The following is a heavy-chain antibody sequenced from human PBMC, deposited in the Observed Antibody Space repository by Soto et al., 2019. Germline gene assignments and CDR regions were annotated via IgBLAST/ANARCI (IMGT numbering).Heavy chain of an antibody. CDR3: ARDPPSSVVGTTGLFDF. Sequence: QVHLVESGGGVVQPGRSLRLSCAASGFIFTNHGMHWIRQAPGKGLEWVAVVWSDGSRENYGDSMKGRFTISRDNSKNTLYLQLNSLRADATATYYCARDPPSSVVGTTGLFDFWGQGTLVIVSS. CDR2: VWSDGSRE. D-gene: IGHD1-26*01. J-gene: IGHJ4*02. CDR1: GFIFTNHG. V-gene: IGHV3-33*01.